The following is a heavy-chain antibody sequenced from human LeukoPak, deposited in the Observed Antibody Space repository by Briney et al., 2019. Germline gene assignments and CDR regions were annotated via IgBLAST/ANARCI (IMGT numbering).Heavy chain of an antibody. J-gene: IGHJ4*02. D-gene: IGHD3-10*01. CDR3: ARDLLLWFGELSGAFDY. Sequence: GGSLRLSCAASGFTFSSYAMSWVRQAPGKGLEWVSAISGSGGSTYYADSVKGRFTISRDNAKNSLYLQMNSLRAEDTAVYYCARDLLLWFGELSGAFDYWGQGTLVTVSS. CDR2: ISGSGGST. V-gene: IGHV3-23*01. CDR1: GFTFSSYA.